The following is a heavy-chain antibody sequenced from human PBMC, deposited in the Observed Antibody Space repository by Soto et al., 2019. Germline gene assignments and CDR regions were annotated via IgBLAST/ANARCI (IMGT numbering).Heavy chain of an antibody. J-gene: IGHJ3*02. D-gene: IGHD5-18*01. CDR3: AKDQVDTAMDDAFDI. V-gene: IGHV3-23*01. Sequence: GESLKISCAASGFTFSSYAMSWVRQAPGKGLEWVSAISGSGGSTYYADSVKGRFTISRDNSKNTLYLQMNSLRAEDTAVYYCAKDQVDTAMDDAFDIWGQGTMVTVSS. CDR2: ISGSGGST. CDR1: GFTFSSYA.